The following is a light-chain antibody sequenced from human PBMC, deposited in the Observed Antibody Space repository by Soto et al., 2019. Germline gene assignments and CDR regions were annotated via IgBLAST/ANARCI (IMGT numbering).Light chain of an antibody. Sequence: EIVLTQSPGTLSLSPGERATLSCRASQSVSSSYLAWYQQKPGQAPRLLIYGASARATSIPDRFSGSGSGTEFTLTISSLQPDDFATYYCQQYNSYFWTFGQGTKVDIK. J-gene: IGKJ1*01. CDR3: QQYNSYFWT. CDR2: GAS. V-gene: IGKV3-20*01. CDR1: QSVSSSY.